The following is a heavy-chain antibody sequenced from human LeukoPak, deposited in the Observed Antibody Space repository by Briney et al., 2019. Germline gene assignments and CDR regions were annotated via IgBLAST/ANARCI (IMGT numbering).Heavy chain of an antibody. D-gene: IGHD3-22*01. V-gene: IGHV3-23*01. J-gene: IGHJ4*02. Sequence: GGSLRLSCAASGFTFSNSAMSWVRQAPGKGLEWVSGFTRNDETTSYADSVKGRFTISRDNSRDTLYLQMNSLTAEDTAVYYCAKVKVVGYSTFDYWGQGTLVTVSS. CDR1: GFTFSNSA. CDR3: AKVKVVGYSTFDY. CDR2: FTRNDETT.